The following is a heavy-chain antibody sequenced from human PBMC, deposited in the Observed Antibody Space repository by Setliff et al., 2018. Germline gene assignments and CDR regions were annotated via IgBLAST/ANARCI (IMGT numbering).Heavy chain of an antibody. CDR1: GFTFSSYS. J-gene: IGHJ2*01. CDR2: ISSSSSTI. CDR3: ARVAGRGRYWYFDL. V-gene: IGHV3-48*04. Sequence: GGSLRLSCAASGFTFSSYSINWVRQAPGKGLEWVSYISSSSSTIYYADSVKGRFTISRDNAKNSLYLRMNSLRAEDTAVYYCARVAGRGRYWYFDLWGRGTLVTV.